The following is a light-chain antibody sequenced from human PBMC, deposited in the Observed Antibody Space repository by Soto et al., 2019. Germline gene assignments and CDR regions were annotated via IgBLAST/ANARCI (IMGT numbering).Light chain of an antibody. CDR1: QRITSW. CDR2: DAS. V-gene: IGKV1-5*01. J-gene: IGKJ1*01. CDR3: QQSYSTPRT. Sequence: DIQLTQSPSTLSASVGDRVTITCRASQRITSWLAWYQQKPGKAPKLLIYDASRLQSGVPARFSGSGSGTEFTLTISSLQPEDFATYYCQQSYSTPRTFGQGTKVEIK.